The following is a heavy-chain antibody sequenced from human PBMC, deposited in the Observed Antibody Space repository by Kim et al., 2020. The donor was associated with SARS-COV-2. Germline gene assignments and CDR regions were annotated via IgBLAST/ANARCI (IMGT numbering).Heavy chain of an antibody. D-gene: IGHD3-10*01. CDR2: IIPIFGTA. Sequence: SVKVSCKASGGTFSSYAISWVRQAPGQGLEWMGGIIPIFGTANYAQKFQGRVTITADESTSTAYMELSSLRSEDTAVYYCARGGVEMATLVYYYYGMDVCGQGTTVTVSS. J-gene: IGHJ6*02. CDR1: GGTFSSYA. CDR3: ARGGVEMATLVYYYYGMDV. V-gene: IGHV1-69*13.